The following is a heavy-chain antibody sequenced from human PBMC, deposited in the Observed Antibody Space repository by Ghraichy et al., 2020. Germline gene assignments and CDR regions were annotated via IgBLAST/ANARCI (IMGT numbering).Heavy chain of an antibody. D-gene: IGHD3-16*01. CDR1: GGSLTSYY. CDR3: ARGAVEGPDYMDV. J-gene: IGHJ6*03. Sequence: SETLSLTCSVSGGSLTSYYWTWIRQPPGKGLEWIGYIYYRGSTNYNPSLKSRVTMSVDTSKKQFFLKLSSVTAADTAEYYCARGAVEGPDYMDVWGTGTTVTVSS. V-gene: IGHV4-59*01. CDR2: IYYRGST.